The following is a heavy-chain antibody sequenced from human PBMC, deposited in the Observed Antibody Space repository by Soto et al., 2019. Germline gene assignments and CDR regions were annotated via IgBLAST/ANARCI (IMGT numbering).Heavy chain of an antibody. V-gene: IGHV3-23*01. Sequence: GGSLRLSCAASGFTFSSYAMSWVRQAPGKGLEWVSAISGSGGSTYYADSVKGRFTISRDNSKNTLYLQMNSLRAEDTAVYYCAKFLIPYDSRLGVDYWGQGXLVTVSS. CDR1: GFTFSSYA. CDR2: ISGSGGST. CDR3: AKFLIPYDSRLGVDY. D-gene: IGHD3-22*01. J-gene: IGHJ4*02.